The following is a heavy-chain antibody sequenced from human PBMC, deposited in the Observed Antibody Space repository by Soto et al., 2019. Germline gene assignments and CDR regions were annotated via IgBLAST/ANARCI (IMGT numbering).Heavy chain of an antibody. V-gene: IGHV3-64D*06. CDR3: VKDRYVYY. CDR2: ISSEGATT. CDR1: GFIFSSYA. J-gene: IGHJ4*02. Sequence: GGSLRLSCSVSGFIFSSYAMHWVRQAPGNGLEYVASISSEGATTYYADSVKGRFIISRDNSKNTLYLQMSSLRAEDTAIYYCVKDRYVYYWGQGILVTVSS.